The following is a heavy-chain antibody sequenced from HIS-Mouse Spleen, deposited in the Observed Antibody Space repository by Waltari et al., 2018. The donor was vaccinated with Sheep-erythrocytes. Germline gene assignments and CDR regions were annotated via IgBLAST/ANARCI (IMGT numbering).Heavy chain of an antibody. CDR2: INHSGST. J-gene: IGHJ3*02. Sequence: QVQLQQWGAGLFKPSATLSLTCAVSGWSFSGYYWSWIRQPPGKGLEWIGEINHSGSTNYNPSLKSRVTISVDTSKNQFSLKLSSVTAADTAVYYCALSVDLAGAFDIWGQGTMVTVSS. CDR1: GWSFSGYY. D-gene: IGHD6-19*01. V-gene: IGHV4-34*01. CDR3: ALSVDLAGAFDI.